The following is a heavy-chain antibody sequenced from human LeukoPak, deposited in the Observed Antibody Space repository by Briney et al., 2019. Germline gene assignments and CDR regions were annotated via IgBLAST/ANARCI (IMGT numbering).Heavy chain of an antibody. J-gene: IGHJ3*02. CDR3: VRASVESGGAFDI. D-gene: IGHD2-15*01. Sequence: PSETLSLTCTVSGGSISTDYWSWIRQPPGKGLDWIGYVSFGGGTNCNPSLKSRVITSADTSKNQFSLNLTSVTAADTAVYYCVRASVESGGAFDIWGQGTMVTVSS. V-gene: IGHV4-59*01. CDR1: GGSISTDY. CDR2: VSFGGGT.